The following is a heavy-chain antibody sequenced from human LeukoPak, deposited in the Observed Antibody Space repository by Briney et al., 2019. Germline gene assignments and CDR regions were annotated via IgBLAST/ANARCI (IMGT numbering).Heavy chain of an antibody. CDR1: GFTFRSSG. V-gene: IGHV3-30*02. J-gene: IGHJ4*02. CDR3: AARRLTVTTEIDY. CDR2: IWYDGNEI. D-gene: IGHD4-17*01. Sequence: GGSLRLSCAASGFTFRSSGMHWVRQTPGKGLEWVAFIWYDGNEIYYADSVKGRFTISRDNSKNTVYLQMNSLRPEDTAVYYCAARRLTVTTEIDYWGQGTLVTVSS.